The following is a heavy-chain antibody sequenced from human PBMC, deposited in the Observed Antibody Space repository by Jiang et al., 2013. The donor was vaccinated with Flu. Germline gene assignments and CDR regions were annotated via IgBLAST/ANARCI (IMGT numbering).Heavy chain of an antibody. V-gene: IGHV4-59*01. CDR1: GGSISSYY. D-gene: IGHD6-13*01. CDR3: ARVIAAAGTIGLDY. Sequence: LVKPSETLSLTCTVSGGSISSYYWSWIRQPPGKGLEWIGYIYYSGSTNYNPSLKSRVTISVDTSKNQFSLKLSSVTAADTAVYYCARVIAAAGTIGLDYWGQGTLVTVSS. J-gene: IGHJ4*02. CDR2: IYYSGST.